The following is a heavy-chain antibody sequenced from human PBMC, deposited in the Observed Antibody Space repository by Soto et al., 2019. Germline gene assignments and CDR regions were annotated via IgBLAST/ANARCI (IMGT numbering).Heavy chain of an antibody. CDR2: ITASADTT. CDR3: PKVRPLRDCTSTSCLGAFDI. V-gene: IGHV3-23*01. Sequence: EEQLLESGGGLVRPGGSLRLSRAASAFTFSSYAMSWVRQAPGKGLEWVSAITASADTTYYADSVKGRFTISRNNSKNTLFLRMNSLRAEDTAVYYCPKVRPLRDCTSTSCLGAFDIWGQGTMVTVS. D-gene: IGHD2-2*01. J-gene: IGHJ3*02. CDR1: AFTFSSYA.